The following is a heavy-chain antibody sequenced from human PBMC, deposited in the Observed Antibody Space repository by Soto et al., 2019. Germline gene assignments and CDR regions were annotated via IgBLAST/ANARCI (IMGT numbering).Heavy chain of an antibody. CDR1: GYMFTNHA. J-gene: IGHJ4*02. V-gene: IGHV1-3*01. CDR2: INAANGGST. D-gene: IGHD3-22*01. Sequence: ASVKVSCKASGYMFTNHAIHWVRQAPGQRLEWLGWINAANGGSTDYADSVKGRFTISRDNSKNTVYLQMSSLRVEDTAVYYCVKGEYYYDSSAYYPVDYWGQGTLVTVSS. CDR3: VKGEYYYDSSAYYPVDY.